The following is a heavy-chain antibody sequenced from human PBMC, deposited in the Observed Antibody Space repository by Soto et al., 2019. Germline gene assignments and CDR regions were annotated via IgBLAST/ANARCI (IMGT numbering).Heavy chain of an antibody. J-gene: IGHJ1*01. Sequence: QVQLVQSGAEVKKPGSSVKVSCKASGGTFSSYAISWVRQAPGQGLEWMGGIIPIFGTPNYAQKFQGRVTITADESTSTAYMELSSLRSEDTAGYYCASSYSSGWGAEYFQHRGQGTLVTVSS. CDR1: GGTFSSYA. D-gene: IGHD6-19*01. CDR2: IIPIFGTP. CDR3: ASSYSSGWGAEYFQH. V-gene: IGHV1-69*01.